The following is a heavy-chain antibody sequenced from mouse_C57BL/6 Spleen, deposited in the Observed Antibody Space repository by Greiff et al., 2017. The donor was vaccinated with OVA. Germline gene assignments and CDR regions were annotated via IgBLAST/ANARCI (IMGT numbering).Heavy chain of an antibody. CDR1: GFSLTSYG. J-gene: IGHJ3*01. CDR3: ATGDYGNPFAY. Sequence: QVQLKESGPGLVAPSQSLSITCTVSGFSLTSYGVDWVRQPPGQGLEWLGVIWGGGSTNYNSALMSRLSISKDNSKTQVFLKMNILQTDDAAMDYCATGDYGNPFAYWGQGTLVTVSA. CDR2: IWGGGST. D-gene: IGHD2-1*01. V-gene: IGHV2-9*01.